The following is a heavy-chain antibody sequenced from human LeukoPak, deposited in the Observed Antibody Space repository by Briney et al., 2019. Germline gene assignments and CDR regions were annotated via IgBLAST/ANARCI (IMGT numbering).Heavy chain of an antibody. CDR3: ARGPRSSYYDILTGFPYYMDV. CDR1: GYSISSGYY. J-gene: IGHJ6*03. D-gene: IGHD3-9*01. Sequence: LETLSLTCAVSGYSISSGYYWGWIRQPPGKGLEWIGSIYQSGSTYYNPSLKSRVTISVDTSKNQFSLKLSSVTAADTAVYYCARGPRSSYYDILTGFPYYMDVWGKGTTVAVSS. CDR2: IYQSGST. V-gene: IGHV4-38-2*01.